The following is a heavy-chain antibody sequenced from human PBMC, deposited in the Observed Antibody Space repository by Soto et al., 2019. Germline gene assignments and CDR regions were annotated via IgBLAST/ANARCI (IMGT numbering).Heavy chain of an antibody. D-gene: IGHD3-9*01. J-gene: IGHJ6*02. V-gene: IGHV3-23*01. CDR3: ARVLRYFDTPYGMDV. CDR1: GFTFSSYA. Sequence: GGSLRLSCAASGFTFSSYAMSWVRQAPGKGLEWVSAITSSGGSTYYADSVKGRFTISRDNSQNTLFLQMNSLRAEDTAEYYCARVLRYFDTPYGMDVWGQGTTVTVSS. CDR2: ITSSGGST.